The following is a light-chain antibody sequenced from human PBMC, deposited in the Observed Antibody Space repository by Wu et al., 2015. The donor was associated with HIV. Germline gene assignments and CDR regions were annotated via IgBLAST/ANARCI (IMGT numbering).Light chain of an antibody. V-gene: IGKV3-20*01. Sequence: EIVLTQSPGTLSLSPGERATLSCRATESITYLAWYQQKPGQAPRLLIYGVSTRTDGIPDRFSGSKSGTDFTLIISRVEPEDFAVYYCQQYISSPISFGQGTRLEIK. CDR2: GVS. J-gene: IGKJ5*01. CDR3: QQYISSPIS. CDR1: ESITY.